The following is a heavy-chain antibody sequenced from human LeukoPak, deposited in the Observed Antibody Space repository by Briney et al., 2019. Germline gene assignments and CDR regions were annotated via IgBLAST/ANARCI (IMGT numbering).Heavy chain of an antibody. J-gene: IGHJ4*02. CDR3: ARGLISGWCEKIYYFDY. CDR1: GYTFTSYD. Sequence: ASVKVSCKASGYTFTSYDINWVRQATGQGLEWMGWMNPNSGNTGYAQKFQGRVTMTRNTSISTAYMELSSLRSEDTAVYYCARGLISGWCEKIYYFDYWGQGTLVTVSS. CDR2: MNPNSGNT. D-gene: IGHD6-19*01. V-gene: IGHV1-8*01.